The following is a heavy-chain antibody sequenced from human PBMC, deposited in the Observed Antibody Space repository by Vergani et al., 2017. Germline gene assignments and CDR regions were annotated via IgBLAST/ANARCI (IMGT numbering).Heavy chain of an antibody. D-gene: IGHD3-3*01. CDR3: ATSTIFGGVIAAFDI. V-gene: IGHV4-31*03. J-gene: IGHJ3*02. CDR2: IYYSGST. CDR1: GGSISSGGYY. Sequence: QVQLQESGPGLVKPSQTLSLTCTVSGGSISSGGYYWSWIRQHPGKGLEWIGYIYYSGSTYYNPSLKSRVTISVDTSKNQFSLKLSSVTAADTAVYYCATSTIFGGVIAAFDIWGQGTMVTVSS.